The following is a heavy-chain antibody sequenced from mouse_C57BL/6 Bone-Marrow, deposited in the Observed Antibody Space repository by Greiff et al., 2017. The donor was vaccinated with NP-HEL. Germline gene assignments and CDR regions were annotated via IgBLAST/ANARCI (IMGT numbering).Heavy chain of an antibody. J-gene: IGHJ1*03. CDR3: AREWLQGYFDV. Sequence: DVKLVESEGGLVQPGSSMKLSCTASGFTFSDYYMAWVRQVPEKGLEWVANINYDGSSTYYLDSLKSRFIISRDNAKNILYLQMSSLKSEDTATYYCAREWLQGYFDVWGTGTTVTVSS. D-gene: IGHD2-2*01. CDR2: INYDGSST. V-gene: IGHV5-16*01. CDR1: GFTFSDYY.